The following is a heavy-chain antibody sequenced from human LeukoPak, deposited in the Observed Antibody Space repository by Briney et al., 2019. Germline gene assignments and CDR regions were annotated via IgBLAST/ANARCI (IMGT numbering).Heavy chain of an antibody. V-gene: IGHV4-34*01. CDR2: INHSGST. J-gene: IGHJ4*02. CDR1: GGSFSGYY. Sequence: PSETLSLTCAVYGGSFSGYYWSWIRQPPGKGLEWIGEINHSGSTNYNPSLKSRVTISVDTSKNQFSLKLSSVTAADTAVYYCARGLQYHDYWGQGTLVTVSS. D-gene: IGHD4-11*01. CDR3: ARGLQYHDY.